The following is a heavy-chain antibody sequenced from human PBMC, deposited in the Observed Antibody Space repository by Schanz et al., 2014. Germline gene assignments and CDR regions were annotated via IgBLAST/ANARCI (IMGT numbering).Heavy chain of an antibody. CDR3: AKGLYYDNTGGGFDY. CDR2: ISGSGGST. CDR1: EFTFSSYA. D-gene: IGHD3-16*01. J-gene: IGHJ4*02. V-gene: IGHV3-23*04. Sequence: EVQLVESGGGLVKPGGSLRLSCEASEFTFSSYAMHWVRQAPGKGLEWVSGISGSGGSTYYADSVKGRFTISRDNSKTTLSMQMNSVGAEVTAVTYCAKGLYYDNTGGGFDYWGQGTLVTVSS.